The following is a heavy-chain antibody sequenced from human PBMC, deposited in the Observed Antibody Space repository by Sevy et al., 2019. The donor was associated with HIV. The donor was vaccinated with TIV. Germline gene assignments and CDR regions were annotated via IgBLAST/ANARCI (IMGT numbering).Heavy chain of an antibody. J-gene: IGHJ4*02. CDR2: IFSSGST. CDR3: VSLFLSYRSGWSYFDY. Sequence: GGSLRLSCAISGFTVNDKYFIWVRQAPGKGLEWVSVIFSSGSTYYADSAKGRFTISRDNSKNTVDLQMNSVRAEDTAVYYCVSLFLSYRSGWSYFDYWGQGTLVTVSS. D-gene: IGHD6-19*01. V-gene: IGHV3-66*02. CDR1: GFTVNDKY.